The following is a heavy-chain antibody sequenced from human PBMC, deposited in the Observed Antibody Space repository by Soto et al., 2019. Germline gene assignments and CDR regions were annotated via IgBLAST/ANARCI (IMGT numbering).Heavy chain of an antibody. J-gene: IGHJ6*02. CDR1: GYTFTSYD. CDR3: ARGLLWFGELLFNYYYYGMDV. Sequence: ASVKVSCKASGYTFTSYDINWVRQATGQGLEWMGWMNPNSGNTGYAQKFQGRVTMTRNTSISTAYMELSSLRSEDTAVYYCARGLLWFGELLFNYYYYGMDVRGQGTTVTVSS. D-gene: IGHD3-10*01. CDR2: MNPNSGNT. V-gene: IGHV1-8*01.